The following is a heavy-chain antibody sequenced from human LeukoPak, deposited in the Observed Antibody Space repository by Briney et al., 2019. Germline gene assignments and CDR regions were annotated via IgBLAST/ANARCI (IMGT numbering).Heavy chain of an antibody. CDR3: ARRGSDYDSSGYLFYPRAYYFDY. CDR1: GGTFSSYA. D-gene: IGHD3-22*01. Sequence: ASVKVSCKASGGTFSSYAISWVRQAPGQGLEWMGGIIPIFGTANYAQKFQGRVTITADESTSTAYMELSSLRSEDTAVYYCARRGSDYDSSGYLFYPRAYYFDYWGQGTLVTVSS. V-gene: IGHV1-69*13. CDR2: IIPIFGTA. J-gene: IGHJ4*02.